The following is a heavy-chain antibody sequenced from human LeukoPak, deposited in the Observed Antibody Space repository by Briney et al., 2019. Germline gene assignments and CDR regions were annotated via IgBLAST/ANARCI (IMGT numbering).Heavy chain of an antibody. D-gene: IGHD2-21*02. J-gene: IGHJ4*02. CDR2: ISYDGSNK. CDR1: GFTFSNYG. CDR3: AVYCSGGCYSGLV. V-gene: IGHV3-30*03. Sequence: PGGSLRLSCAASGFTFSNYGMHWVRQAPGKGLEWVAVISYDGSNKYYADSVKGRFAISRDNSKNTLYLQMNSLRAEDTAVYYCAVYCSGGCYSGLVWGQGTLVTVSS.